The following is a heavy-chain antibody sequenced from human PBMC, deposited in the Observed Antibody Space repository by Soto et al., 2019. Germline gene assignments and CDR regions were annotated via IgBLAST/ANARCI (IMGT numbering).Heavy chain of an antibody. CDR3: AGALWYYYDSSGLTLDY. Sequence: VGSLRLSCAASGFTVSSNYMSWVRQAPGKGLEWVSVIYSGGSTYYADSVKGRFTISRDNSKNTLYLQMNSLRAEDTAVYYCAGALWYYYDSSGLTLDYWGQGTLVTVSS. CDR1: GFTVSSNY. J-gene: IGHJ4*02. CDR2: IYSGGST. D-gene: IGHD3-22*01. V-gene: IGHV3-53*01.